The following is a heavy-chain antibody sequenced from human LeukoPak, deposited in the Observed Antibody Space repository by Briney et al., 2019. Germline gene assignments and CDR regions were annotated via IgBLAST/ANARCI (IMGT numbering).Heavy chain of an antibody. CDR1: GFTFSSYA. Sequence: GGSLRLSCAASGFTFSSYAMSWVRQAPGKGLEWVSALGIAGDTFYPGSVKGRFTISRENAKNSLYLQMNSLRTEDTAMYYCARQKQSHGNFDYWGLGTLVTVSS. D-gene: IGHD1-26*01. J-gene: IGHJ4*02. CDR2: LGIAGDT. V-gene: IGHV3-13*01. CDR3: ARQKQSHGNFDY.